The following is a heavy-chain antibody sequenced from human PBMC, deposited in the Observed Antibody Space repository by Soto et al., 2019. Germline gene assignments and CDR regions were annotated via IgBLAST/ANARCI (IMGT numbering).Heavy chain of an antibody. Sequence: SVKVSCKASGGTFSSYAISRVRQAPGQGLEWMGGIIPIFGTANYAQKFQGRVTITADESTSTAYMELSSLRSEDTAVYYCARGGDYGDYYFDYWGQGTLVTVSS. CDR1: GGTFSSYA. V-gene: IGHV1-69*13. CDR3: ARGGDYGDYYFDY. J-gene: IGHJ4*02. CDR2: IIPIFGTA. D-gene: IGHD4-17*01.